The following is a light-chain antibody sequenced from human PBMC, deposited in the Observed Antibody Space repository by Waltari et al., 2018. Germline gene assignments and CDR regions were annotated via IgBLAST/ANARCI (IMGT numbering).Light chain of an antibody. J-gene: IGLJ3*02. Sequence: QSVLTQPPSTSATPGQRVTISCSGSKSNIGNNSVYWYQQVPGMAPKLIIYKNSQRPSGDPDRFSGSKSGTAASLAISGLRSEDEATYHCAAWDDGWSGPWVFGGGTRVTVL. CDR1: KSNIGNNS. V-gene: IGLV1-47*01. CDR2: KNS. CDR3: AAWDDGWSGPWV.